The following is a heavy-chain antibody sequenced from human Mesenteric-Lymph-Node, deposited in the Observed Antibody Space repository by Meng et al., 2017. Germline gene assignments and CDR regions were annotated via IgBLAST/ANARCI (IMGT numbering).Heavy chain of an antibody. Sequence: GGSLRLSCAASGFTFSSYEMNWVRQAPGKGLEWVSYISSSGSTIYYADSVKGRFTISRDNAKNSLYLQMDSLRAEDTAVYYCAKDCRLRVHYYGSGSMADYWGQGTLVTVSS. CDR3: AKDCRLRVHYYGSGSMADY. V-gene: IGHV3-48*03. D-gene: IGHD3-10*01. J-gene: IGHJ4*02. CDR2: ISSSGSTI. CDR1: GFTFSSYE.